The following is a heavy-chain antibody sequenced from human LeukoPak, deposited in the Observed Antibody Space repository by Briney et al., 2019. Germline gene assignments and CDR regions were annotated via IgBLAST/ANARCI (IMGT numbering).Heavy chain of an antibody. J-gene: IGHJ5*02. CDR1: GYTFTGYY. V-gene: IGHV1-69*06. Sequence: SVKVSCKASGYTFTGYYMHWVRQAPGQGLEWMGGIIPIFGTANYAQKFQGRVTITADKSTSTAYMELSSLRSEDTAVYYCARGYRIAAAGTRWFDPWGQGTLVTVSS. D-gene: IGHD6-13*01. CDR2: IIPIFGTA. CDR3: ARGYRIAAAGTRWFDP.